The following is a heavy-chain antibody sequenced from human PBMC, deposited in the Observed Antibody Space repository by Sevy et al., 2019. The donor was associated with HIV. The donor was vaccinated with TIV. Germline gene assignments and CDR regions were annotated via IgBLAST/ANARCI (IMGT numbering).Heavy chain of an antibody. J-gene: IGHJ4*02. CDR2: IYPGDSDT. V-gene: IGHV5-51*01. CDR1: GYSFTSYW. Sequence: GESLKISCKGSGYSFTSYWIGWVRQMPGKGLGWMGIIYPGDSDTRYSPSFQGQVTISADKSLSTAYLQWSSLKASDTAMYYCARKRNYYYGSGSYYSFDYWGQRTLVTVSS. D-gene: IGHD3-10*01. CDR3: ARKRNYYYGSGSYYSFDY.